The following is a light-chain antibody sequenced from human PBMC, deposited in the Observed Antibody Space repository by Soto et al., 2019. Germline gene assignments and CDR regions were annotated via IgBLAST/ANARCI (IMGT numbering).Light chain of an antibody. CDR1: QSISSW. V-gene: IGKV1-5*01. Sequence: DLQMTQSPSTLSASVGDRVTITCRASQSISSWLAWYQQKPGKAPKLLIYDASSLESGVPSRFSGSGSGTEFTLTISSLQPDDSATYYCQQYNSYLYTFGQGTKLEIK. J-gene: IGKJ2*01. CDR2: DAS. CDR3: QQYNSYLYT.